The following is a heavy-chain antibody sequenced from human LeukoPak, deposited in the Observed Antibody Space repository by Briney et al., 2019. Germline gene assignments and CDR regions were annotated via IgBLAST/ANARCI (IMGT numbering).Heavy chain of an antibody. CDR2: ISGSGGST. CDR3: ANSFIVVVPAAMGY. Sequence: GGSLRLPCAASGFTFSSYAMSWVRQAPGKGLEWVSAISGSGGSTYYADSVKGRFTISRDNSKNTLYLQMNSLRAKDTAVYYCANSFIVVVPAAMGYWGQGTLVTVSS. V-gene: IGHV3-23*01. J-gene: IGHJ4*02. CDR1: GFTFSSYA. D-gene: IGHD2-2*01.